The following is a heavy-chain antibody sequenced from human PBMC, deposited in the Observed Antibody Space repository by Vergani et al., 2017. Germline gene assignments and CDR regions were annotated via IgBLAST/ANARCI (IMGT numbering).Heavy chain of an antibody. CDR1: GGSVSSGDYY. D-gene: IGHD3-22*01. V-gene: IGHV4-30-4*08. CDR2: IYYSGST. J-gene: IGHJ3*02. CDR3: ARDKHYYDSSGYYYAFDI. Sequence: QVQLQESGPGLVKPSQTLSLTCTVSGGSVSSGDYYWSWIRQPPGKGLEWIGYIYYSGSTYYNPSLKSRLTISVDTSKNQFSLKLSSVTAAYTAVYYCARDKHYYDSSGYYYAFDIWGQGTMVTVSS.